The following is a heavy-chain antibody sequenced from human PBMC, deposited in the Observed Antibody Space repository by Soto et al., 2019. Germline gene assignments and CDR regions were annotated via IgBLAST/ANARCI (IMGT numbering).Heavy chain of an antibody. D-gene: IGHD3-3*01. J-gene: IGHJ5*02. CDR3: ARGQRFSDWFDP. Sequence: ESLSLTCSVSVGTISGYYWTWIRQPAGKGLEWIGRIYSSGNTKYNPSLQSRVTMSLDTSNNQFSLRLTSVTAADTAVYYCARGQRFSDWFDPWGQGTLVTVSS. CDR1: VGTISGYY. V-gene: IGHV4-4*07. CDR2: IYSSGNT.